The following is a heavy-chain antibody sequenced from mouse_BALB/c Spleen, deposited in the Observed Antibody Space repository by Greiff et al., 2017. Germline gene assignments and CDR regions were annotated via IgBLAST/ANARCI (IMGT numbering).Heavy chain of an antibody. Sequence: QVQLKQSGPQLVRPGASVKISCKASGYSFTSYWMHWVKQRPGQGLEWIGMIDPSDSETRLNQKFKDKATLTVDKSSSTAYMQLSSPTSEDSAVYYCARSYDLYFDYWGQGTTLTVSS. D-gene: IGHD2-3*01. CDR3: ARSYDLYFDY. CDR1: GYSFTSYW. J-gene: IGHJ2*01. V-gene: IGHV1S126*01. CDR2: IDPSDSET.